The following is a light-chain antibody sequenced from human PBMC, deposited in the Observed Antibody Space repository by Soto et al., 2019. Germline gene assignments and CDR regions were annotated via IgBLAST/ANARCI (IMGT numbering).Light chain of an antibody. V-gene: IGKV1-5*03. CDR3: QQSYTTPIT. Sequence: DIHMTHSPSTLSASLGDIVTITCRASQSISSWLAWYQQKPGKAPKLLIYKASSLGSGVPSRFSGSGSGTEFTVTISSLQPEDFATYFCQQSYTTPITFGQGTRLEIK. J-gene: IGKJ5*01. CDR1: QSISSW. CDR2: KAS.